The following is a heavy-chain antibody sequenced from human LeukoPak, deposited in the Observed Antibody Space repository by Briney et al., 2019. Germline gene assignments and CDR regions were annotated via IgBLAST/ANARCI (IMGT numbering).Heavy chain of an antibody. V-gene: IGHV3-23*01. CDR2: ISGSGDST. CDR3: AKDRLLNCRGDCYIFDY. D-gene: IGHD2-21*02. Sequence: GGSLRLSCVASGFTLRSYVMNWVRQTPGKGLEWVSSISGSGDSTFYADSVKGRFSISRDNSKNTLYLQVNGLRTEDTAVYYCAKDRLLNCRGDCYIFDYWSQGTVVTVSS. CDR1: GFTLRSYV. J-gene: IGHJ4*02.